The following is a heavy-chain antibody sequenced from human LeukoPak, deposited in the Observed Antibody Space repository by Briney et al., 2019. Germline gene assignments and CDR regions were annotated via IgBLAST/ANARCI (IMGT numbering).Heavy chain of an antibody. CDR3: ARVRGVISDYFDY. V-gene: IGHV3-21*01. D-gene: IGHD3-10*01. Sequence: GGSLRLSCAASGFTFSSCSMNWVRQAPGKGLEWVSSISSSSSYINYADSVKGRFTMSRDNAKNSLYLQMNSLRPEDTAVYYCARVRGVISDYFDYWGQGTLVTVSS. CDR1: GFTFSSCS. CDR2: ISSSSSYI. J-gene: IGHJ4*02.